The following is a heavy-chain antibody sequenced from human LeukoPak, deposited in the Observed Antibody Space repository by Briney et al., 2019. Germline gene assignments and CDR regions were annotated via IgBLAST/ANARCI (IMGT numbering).Heavy chain of an antibody. CDR2: FSLENGET. CDR1: GFTFSGFW. CDR3: ATVVLNRGRFELINAAQFDY. V-gene: IGHV1-24*01. Sequence: GGSLRLSCTASGFTFSGFWMSWVRQAPGKGLEWVGGFSLENGETIYAQKFQGRVTMTEDTSTDTAYMELSSLRSEDTAVYYCATVVLNRGRFELINAAQFDYWGQGTLVTVSS. J-gene: IGHJ4*02. D-gene: IGHD1-26*01.